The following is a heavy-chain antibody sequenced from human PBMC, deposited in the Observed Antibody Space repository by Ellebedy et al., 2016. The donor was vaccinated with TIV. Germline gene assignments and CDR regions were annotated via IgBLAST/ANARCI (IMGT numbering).Heavy chain of an antibody. CDR1: EFSFSSSW. D-gene: IGHD5-24*01. CDR2: MNPDGSQI. V-gene: IGHV3-7*04. Sequence: GGSLRLXXAASEFSFSSSWMNWVRQAPGKGLEWVAAMNPDGSQIGYVDSVKGRFTISRDNARNSLYLQMDSLRAEDTAVYYCARDRSYNTFDYWGQGTLVTVSS. CDR3: ARDRSYNTFDY. J-gene: IGHJ4*02.